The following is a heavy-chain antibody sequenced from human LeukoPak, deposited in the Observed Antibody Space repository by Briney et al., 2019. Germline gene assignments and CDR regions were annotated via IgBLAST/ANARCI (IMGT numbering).Heavy chain of an antibody. Sequence: PGESLRLSCAASGFRFNSYAMSWVRQAPGKGLEWVSVISGSGASTNYADSVKGRFTMSRDNSQNTRYLQMNSLRAEDTAVYYCAKASELGTGYFDYWGQGTLVTV. V-gene: IGHV3-23*01. D-gene: IGHD7-27*01. CDR1: GFRFNSYA. J-gene: IGHJ4*02. CDR3: AKASELGTGYFDY. CDR2: ISGSGAST.